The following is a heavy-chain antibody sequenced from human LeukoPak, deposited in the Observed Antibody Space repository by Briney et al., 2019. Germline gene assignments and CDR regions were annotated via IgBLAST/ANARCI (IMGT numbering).Heavy chain of an antibody. D-gene: IGHD7-27*01. CDR1: GFTFDDYA. V-gene: IGHV3-9*01. CDR3: AKDRLGKPINWFDP. J-gene: IGHJ5*02. Sequence: TGGSLRLSCAASGFTFDDYAMHWVRQAPGKGLDWVSGISWNSGSIGYADSVKGRFTISRDNAKNSLYLQMNSLRAEDTALYYCAKDRLGKPINWFDPWGQGTLVTVSS. CDR2: ISWNSGSI.